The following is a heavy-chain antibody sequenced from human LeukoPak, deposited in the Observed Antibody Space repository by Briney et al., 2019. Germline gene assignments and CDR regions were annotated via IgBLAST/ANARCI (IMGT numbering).Heavy chain of an antibody. Sequence: ASVKVSCKASGYSFTGYYMHWVRQAPGRGLEWMGWINPHSGGTNSAQKFQGRVTTTRDTSISTAYMEVSRLRSDDTAVYYCARAVAVAGTVAFDIWGQGTMVTVSS. J-gene: IGHJ3*02. V-gene: IGHV1-2*02. D-gene: IGHD6-19*01. CDR1: GYSFTGYY. CDR2: INPHSGGT. CDR3: ARAVAVAGTVAFDI.